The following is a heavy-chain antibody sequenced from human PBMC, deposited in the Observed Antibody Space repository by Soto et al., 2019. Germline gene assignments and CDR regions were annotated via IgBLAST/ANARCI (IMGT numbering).Heavy chain of an antibody. CDR1: GFIFTDYW. CDR3: ARGARNYYYFDY. V-gene: IGHV3-74*01. Sequence: EVQLVESGGGLVQPGGSLRLSCAASGFIFTDYWIHWVRQAPGKGLVWVSRIKSDESTTNYADSVWGRLTTSRDNAKNTEYLQINSLRAEDTAVYYCARGARNYYYFDYWGQGTLVTVSS. J-gene: IGHJ4*02. D-gene: IGHD3-10*01. CDR2: IKSDESTT.